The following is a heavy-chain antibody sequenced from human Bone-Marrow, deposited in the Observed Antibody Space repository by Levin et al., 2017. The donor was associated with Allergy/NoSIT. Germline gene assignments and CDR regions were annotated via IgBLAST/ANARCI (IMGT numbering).Heavy chain of an antibody. CDR2: ISASGSTI. J-gene: IGHJ2*01. CDR1: GFIFSDYY. CDR3: ARGVPPDWYFDL. Sequence: GESLKISCVASGFIFSDYYMSWIRQPPGEGLEWISYISASGSTIYYADSVRGRFTISRDNAKNSLYLQMNSLRAEDTAVYYCARGVPPDWYFDLWGRGTLVTVSS. V-gene: IGHV3-11*01.